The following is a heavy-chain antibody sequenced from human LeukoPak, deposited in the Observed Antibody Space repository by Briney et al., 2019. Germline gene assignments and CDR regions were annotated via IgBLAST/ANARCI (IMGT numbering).Heavy chain of an antibody. CDR1: GFNFYSFT. Sequence: AGGSLRLSCVASGFNFYSFTMNWVRQAPGKGLEWVSYISSGGSTIYYRDSVKGRFTISRDNAENSLYLQMNSLSADDTGVYYCATTTSSAWMPFDYWGQGTLVAVSS. CDR2: ISSGGSTI. CDR3: ATTTSSAWMPFDY. J-gene: IGHJ4*02. D-gene: IGHD6-25*01. V-gene: IGHV3-48*01.